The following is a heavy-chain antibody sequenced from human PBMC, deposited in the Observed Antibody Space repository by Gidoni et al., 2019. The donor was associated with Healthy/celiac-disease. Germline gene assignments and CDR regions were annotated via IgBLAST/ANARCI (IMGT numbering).Heavy chain of an antibody. CDR1: GYSLTSSW. D-gene: IGHD6-13*01. Sequence: VQLAQSGAEVKKSGETLKISCTGSGYSLTSSWIGWVRQMPGKGLEGMGVIYPRDSDTRYSPSFHGQVTISADKSISTSYLQWSSLKASDTAMYYCAGRGIGSSSWYYDPDWYFDLWGRGTLVTVSS. V-gene: IGHV5-51*01. CDR3: AGRGIGSSSWYYDPDWYFDL. CDR2: IYPRDSDT. J-gene: IGHJ2*01.